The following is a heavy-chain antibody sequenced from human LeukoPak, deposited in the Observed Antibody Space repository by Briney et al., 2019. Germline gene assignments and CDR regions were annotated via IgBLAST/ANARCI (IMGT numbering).Heavy chain of an antibody. Sequence: PSETLSLTCTVSGGCISSSSYYWGWIRQPPGKGLEWIGSIYYSGSTYYNPSLKSRVTISVDTSKNQFSLKLSSVTAADTAVYYCARPRSRSSGWYLAGDYYYGMDVWGQGTTVTVSS. V-gene: IGHV4-39*01. CDR1: GGCISSSSYY. D-gene: IGHD6-19*01. J-gene: IGHJ6*02. CDR2: IYYSGST. CDR3: ARPRSRSSGWYLAGDYYYGMDV.